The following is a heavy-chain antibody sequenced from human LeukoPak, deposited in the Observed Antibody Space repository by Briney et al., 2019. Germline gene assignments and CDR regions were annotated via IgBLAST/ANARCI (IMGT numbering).Heavy chain of an antibody. Sequence: ASVKVSCKASGYTFTSFDINWVRQATGQGLEWMGWINPNSGNTGYAQKFQGRVTMTRHTSISTAYMELSSLRSEDTAVYYCARGLKATYDFWSGYYFPYDYWGQGTLVTVSS. V-gene: IGHV1-8*01. CDR2: INPNSGNT. CDR1: GYTFTSFD. CDR3: ARGLKATYDFWSGYYFPYDY. D-gene: IGHD3-3*01. J-gene: IGHJ4*02.